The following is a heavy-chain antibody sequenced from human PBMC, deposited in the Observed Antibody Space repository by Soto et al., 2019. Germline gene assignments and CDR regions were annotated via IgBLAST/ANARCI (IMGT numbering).Heavy chain of an antibody. D-gene: IGHD6-6*01. J-gene: IGHJ6*03. CDR2: INHSGST. V-gene: IGHV4-34*01. Sequence: QVQLQQWGAGRLKPSETLSLTCAVYGGSFSGYYWSWIRQPPGKGLEWIGEINHSGSTNYNPSLKSRVTISVDTSKNQFSLKLSSVTAADTAVYYCASRYSSSAAYYYYMDVWGKGTTVTVSS. CDR1: GGSFSGYY. CDR3: ASRYSSSAAYYYYMDV.